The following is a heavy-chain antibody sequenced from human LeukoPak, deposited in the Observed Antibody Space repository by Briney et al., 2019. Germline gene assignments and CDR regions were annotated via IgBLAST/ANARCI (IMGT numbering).Heavy chain of an antibody. Sequence: GGSLKLACVLSGFTLSNDAMNRVRQAPGKGLEWVSDISTSSDSTYHIESVRGRFTISRDNSKNTLYLQMNSLRVDDTAVYYCASGLYGGVFDNWGQGTLVTVSS. V-gene: IGHV3-23*01. CDR2: ISTSSDST. D-gene: IGHD4/OR15-4a*01. CDR1: GFTLSNDA. CDR3: ASGLYGGVFDN. J-gene: IGHJ4*02.